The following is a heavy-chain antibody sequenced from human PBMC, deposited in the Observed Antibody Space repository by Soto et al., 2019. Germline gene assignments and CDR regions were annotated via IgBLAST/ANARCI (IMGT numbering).Heavy chain of an antibody. Sequence: QLHLVQSGAVVKKPGASVTVSCSASGYPVTAYYMHWVRQAPGRGLEWMGGINPATGAAKYTQTFQGRVPMPRDTPTSTVFMELSGLTSGDTAVFYCARGGGVGVAGSAAFDMWGQGTLVTVSS. CDR2: INPATGAA. V-gene: IGHV1-2*02. D-gene: IGHD3-3*01. J-gene: IGHJ3*02. CDR3: ARGGGVGVAGSAAFDM. CDR1: GYPVTAYY.